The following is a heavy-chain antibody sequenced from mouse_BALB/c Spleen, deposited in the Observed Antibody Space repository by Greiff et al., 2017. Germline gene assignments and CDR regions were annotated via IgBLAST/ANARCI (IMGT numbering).Heavy chain of an antibody. Sequence: EVKLVESGPSLVKPSQTLSLTCSVTGDSITSGYWNWIRKFPGNKLEYMGYISYSGSTYYNPSLKSRISITRDTSKNQYYLQLNSVTTEDTATYYCAGGNYVWFAYWGQGTLVTVSA. CDR3: AGGNYVWFAY. J-gene: IGHJ3*01. CDR1: GDSITSGY. V-gene: IGHV3-8*02. D-gene: IGHD2-1*01. CDR2: ISYSGST.